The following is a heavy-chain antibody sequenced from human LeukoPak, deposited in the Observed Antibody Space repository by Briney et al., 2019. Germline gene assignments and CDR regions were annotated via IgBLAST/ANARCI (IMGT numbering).Heavy chain of an antibody. CDR1: GYTFTGYY. V-gene: IGHV1-2*02. CDR3: ARVGDIVVVPAAMPLDY. Sequence: ASVKVSCKASGYTFTGYYMHWVRQAPGQGLEWMGWINPNSGGTNYAQKFQGRVTMTRDTSISTAYMELSRLRSDDTAVYYCARVGDIVVVPAAMPLDYWGQGTLVTVSS. D-gene: IGHD2-2*01. CDR2: INPNSGGT. J-gene: IGHJ4*02.